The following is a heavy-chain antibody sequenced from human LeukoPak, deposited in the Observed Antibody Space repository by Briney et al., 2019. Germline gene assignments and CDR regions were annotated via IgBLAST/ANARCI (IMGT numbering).Heavy chain of an antibody. V-gene: IGHV4-59*01. CDR1: GFSFSSYS. J-gene: IGHJ4*02. Sequence: GSLRLSCAASGFSFSSYSMTWVRQAPGKGLEWIGYIYYSGSTNYNPSLKSRVTISVDTSKNQFSLKLSSVTAADTAVYYCARPPLNWGQGTLVTVSS. CDR2: IYYSGST. CDR3: ARPPLN.